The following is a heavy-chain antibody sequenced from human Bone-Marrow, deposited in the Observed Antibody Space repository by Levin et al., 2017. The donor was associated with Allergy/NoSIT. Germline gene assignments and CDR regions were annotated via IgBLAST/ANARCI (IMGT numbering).Heavy chain of an antibody. CDR2: INHSGST. D-gene: IGHD3-10*01. V-gene: IGHV4-34*01. CDR1: GGSFSGYY. J-gene: IGHJ5*02. Sequence: SQTLSLTCAVYGGSFSGYYWSWIRQPPGKGLEWIGEINHSGSTNYNPSLKSRVTISVDTSKNQFSLKLSSVTAADTAVYYCARGQESGLLWFGELSGTSNWFDPWGQGTLVTVSS. CDR3: ARGQESGLLWFGELSGTSNWFDP.